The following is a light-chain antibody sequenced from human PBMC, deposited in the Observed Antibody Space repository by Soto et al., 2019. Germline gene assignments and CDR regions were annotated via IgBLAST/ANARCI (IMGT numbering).Light chain of an antibody. J-gene: IGLJ2*01. CDR3: SSYAGKVTRVI. CDR1: SRDVGAYNY. CDR2: DVT. Sequence: QSALTQPRSVSGSPGQSVTISCTGTSRDVGAYNYVSWYQQNPGKAPKLMIYDVTNRPSGVPDRFSGSKSGNTASLTISGLQAEDEADYYCSSYAGKVTRVIFGGGTEVTVL. V-gene: IGLV2-11*01.